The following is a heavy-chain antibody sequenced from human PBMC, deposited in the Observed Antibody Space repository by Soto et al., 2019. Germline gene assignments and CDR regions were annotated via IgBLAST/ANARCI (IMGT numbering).Heavy chain of an antibody. CDR1: GGTFSSYA. J-gene: IGHJ6*02. CDR3: ARVVQSYYYYGMDV. D-gene: IGHD3-10*01. V-gene: IGHV1-69*12. Sequence: QVQLVQSGAEVKKPGSSVKVSCKASGGTFSSYAISWVRQAPGQGLEWMGGIIPIFGTANYAQKVQGRVTISADESTSKAYMELSSMRSEDTAVYYCARVVQSYYYYGMDVWGQGSTVTVSS. CDR2: IIPIFGTA.